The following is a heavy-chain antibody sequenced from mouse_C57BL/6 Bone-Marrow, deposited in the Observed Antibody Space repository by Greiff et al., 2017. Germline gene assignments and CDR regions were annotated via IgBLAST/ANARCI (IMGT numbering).Heavy chain of an antibody. CDR2: ISPGNSDT. Sequence: VQLQQSGTVLARPGASVKMSCKTSGYTFTSYWMHWVKQRPGQGLEWIGAISPGNSDTSYNQKFKGKAKLTAVTSASTAYMELSSLTIEDSAVYYCTKGVAYYSYYYAMDYWGQGTSVTVSS. CDR3: TKGVAYYSYYYAMDY. CDR1: GYTFTSYW. D-gene: IGHD2-12*01. V-gene: IGHV1-5*01. J-gene: IGHJ4*01.